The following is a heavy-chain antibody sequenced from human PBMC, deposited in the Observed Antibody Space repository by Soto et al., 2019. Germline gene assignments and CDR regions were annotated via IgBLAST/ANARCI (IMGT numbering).Heavy chain of an antibody. J-gene: IGHJ4*02. V-gene: IGHV3-23*01. Sequence: GGSLRLSCAASGFTFSSYAMSWVRQAPGKGLEWVSAISGSGGSTYYADSVKGRFTISRDNSKNTLYLQMNSLRAEDTAVYYCAKVLEWLFVRTHDYWGQGTLVTVSS. CDR2: ISGSGGST. D-gene: IGHD3-3*01. CDR1: GFTFSSYA. CDR3: AKVLEWLFVRTHDY.